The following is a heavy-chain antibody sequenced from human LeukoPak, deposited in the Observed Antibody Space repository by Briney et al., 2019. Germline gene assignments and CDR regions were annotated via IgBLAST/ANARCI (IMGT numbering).Heavy chain of an antibody. V-gene: IGHV1-18*01. D-gene: IGHD3-22*01. J-gene: IGHJ3*02. Sequence: ASAKVSCKASGYTFTSYGISWVRQAPGQGLEWMGWISAYNGNTNYAQKLQGRVTMTTDTSTSTAYMELRSLRSDDTAVYYCARGPYYYDSSGYYSWAFDIWGQGTMVTVSS. CDR3: ARGPYYYDSSGYYSWAFDI. CDR2: ISAYNGNT. CDR1: GYTFTSYG.